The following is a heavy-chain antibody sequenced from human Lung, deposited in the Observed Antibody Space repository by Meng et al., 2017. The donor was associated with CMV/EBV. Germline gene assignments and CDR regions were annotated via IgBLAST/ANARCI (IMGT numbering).Heavy chain of an antibody. CDR2: IYYSGGT. CDR1: CGSIRSGDYY. D-gene: IGHD5-18*01. CDR3: ARALDTAMVTFDY. V-gene: IGHV4-30-4*08. J-gene: IGHJ4*02. Sequence: QVQLQESGPGMVRPFQPPSLTCTVSCGSIRSGDYYWSWIRQPPGKGLEWIGYIYYSGGTYYNPSLKSRVTISVDTSKNQFSLKLSSVTAADTAVYYCARALDTAMVTFDYWGQGTLVTVSS.